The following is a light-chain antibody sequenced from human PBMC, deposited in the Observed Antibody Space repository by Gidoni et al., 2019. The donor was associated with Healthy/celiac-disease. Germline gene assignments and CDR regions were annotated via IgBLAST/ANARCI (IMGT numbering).Light chain of an antibody. Sequence: EIVMTQSTATLSVSPGERATLSCRASQSVSRNLAWYQQKPGQAPRLLIYDASTRASGFPAMFSGSWSEPEFTLTIPSLQSEDFAVYYCQQYNSWPPLTFGGGTKVEIK. J-gene: IGKJ4*01. CDR1: QSVSRN. CDR3: QQYNSWPPLT. V-gene: IGKV3-15*01. CDR2: DAS.